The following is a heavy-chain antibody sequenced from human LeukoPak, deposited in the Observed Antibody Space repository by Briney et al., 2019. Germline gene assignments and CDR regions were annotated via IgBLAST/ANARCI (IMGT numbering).Heavy chain of an antibody. V-gene: IGHV3-48*02. CDR2: ITSSSRI. J-gene: IGHJ4*02. Sequence: PGGSLRLSCAASGFSVSSYNMNWVRQAPGKGLEWLSYITSSSRIYYTDSMKGRVTISRDNAMNSLYLQMNSLRDEDTAVYYCARDRGSGDYGAYFDYWGQGTLVTVSS. CDR3: ARDRGSGDYGAYFDY. CDR1: GFSVSSYN. D-gene: IGHD4-17*01.